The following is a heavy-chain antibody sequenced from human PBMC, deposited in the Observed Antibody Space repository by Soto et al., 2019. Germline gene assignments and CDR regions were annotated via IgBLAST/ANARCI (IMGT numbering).Heavy chain of an antibody. D-gene: IGHD5-12*01. CDR1: GGSIISSSYY. CDR2: IYYSGST. CDR3: ARHPWRGLHLPDRFAP. Sequence: SETLSLTCTVSGGSIISSSYYWVLIRQPPGKGLEWIGSIYYSGSTYYNPSLKSRVTISVDTSKNQFSLKLSSVTAADTAVYYCARHPWRGLHLPDRFAPWGQGTLVPVAS. J-gene: IGHJ5*02. V-gene: IGHV4-39*01.